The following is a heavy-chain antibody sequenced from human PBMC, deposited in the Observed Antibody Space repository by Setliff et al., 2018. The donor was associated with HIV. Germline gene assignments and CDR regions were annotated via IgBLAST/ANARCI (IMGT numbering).Heavy chain of an antibody. CDR1: GDSISSYY. Sequence: KSSETLSLTCTVSGDSISSYYWSWTRQPPGKGLEWIGYIYTSGITDYNPSLKSRVTISGDTSKNQFSLKLSSVTAADTAVYYCARDRRGYYYGSGSCYMDVWGTGTTVTVSS. CDR2: IYTSGIT. V-gene: IGHV4-4*08. J-gene: IGHJ6*03. CDR3: ARDRRGYYYGSGSCYMDV. D-gene: IGHD3-10*01.